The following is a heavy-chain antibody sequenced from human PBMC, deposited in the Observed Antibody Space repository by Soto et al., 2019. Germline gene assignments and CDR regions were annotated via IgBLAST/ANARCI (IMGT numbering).Heavy chain of an antibody. CDR2: ISSSGSFM. CDR3: ARDPPTGSTLDWFDS. J-gene: IGHJ5*01. V-gene: IGHV3-21*01. Sequence: EVQLVESGGGLVKPGGSLRLSCAASGFSFSSDSMGWVRQAPRKGLEWVSSISSSGSFMNYADSVKGRFTISRDNAKNSLYLQMTSLKDEYTAVYYCARDPPTGSTLDWFDSWGQRTLVTVSS. CDR1: GFSFSSDS. D-gene: IGHD1-7*01.